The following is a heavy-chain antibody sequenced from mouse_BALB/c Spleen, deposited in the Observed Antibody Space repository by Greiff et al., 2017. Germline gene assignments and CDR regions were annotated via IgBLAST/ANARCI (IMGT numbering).Heavy chain of an antibody. Sequence: EVKLMESGPGLVKPSQSLSLTCTVTGYSITSDYAWNWIRQFPGNKLEWMGYISYSGSTSYNPSLKSRISITRDTSKNQFFLQLNSVTTEDTATYYCAIRTTGYAMYYWGQGTSVPVSS. CDR1: GYSITSDYA. D-gene: IGHD2-12*01. CDR2: ISYSGST. CDR3: AIRTTGYAMYY. J-gene: IGHJ4*01. V-gene: IGHV3-2*02.